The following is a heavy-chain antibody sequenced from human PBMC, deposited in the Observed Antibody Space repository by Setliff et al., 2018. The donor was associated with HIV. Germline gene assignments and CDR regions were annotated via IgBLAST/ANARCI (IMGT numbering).Heavy chain of an antibody. Sequence: SQTLSLTCAVYGGSFSDYSWSWIRQPPGKGLEWIGEISYSGSTNYNPSLKSRVTISIDTSKNQFSLRLTSVTAADTAVYCCAKSPGFSGYGGSGWGQGTLVTVSS. CDR2: ISYSGST. CDR3: AKSPGFSGYGGSG. D-gene: IGHD5-12*01. V-gene: IGHV4-34*01. CDR1: GGSFSDYS. J-gene: IGHJ4*02.